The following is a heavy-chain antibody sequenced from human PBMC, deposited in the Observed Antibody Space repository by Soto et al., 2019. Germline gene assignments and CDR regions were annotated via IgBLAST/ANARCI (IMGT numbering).Heavy chain of an antibody. CDR2: IIPILGIA. Sequence: ASVKVSCKASGGTFSSYAISWVRQAPGQGLEWMGGIIPILGIANYAQKFQGRVTITADKSTSTAYMELSSLRSEDTAVYYCARAPKDSESYYFDYWGQGTLVTVSS. J-gene: IGHJ4*02. CDR1: GGTFSSYA. D-gene: IGHD1-26*01. V-gene: IGHV1-69*10. CDR3: ARAPKDSESYYFDY.